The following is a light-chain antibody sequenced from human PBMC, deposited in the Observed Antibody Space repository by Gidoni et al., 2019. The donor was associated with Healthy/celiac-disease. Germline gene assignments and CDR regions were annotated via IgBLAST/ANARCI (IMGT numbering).Light chain of an antibody. V-gene: IGLV3-1*01. J-gene: IGLJ1*01. Sequence: SYELTQPPSVSVSPGQTASITCSGDKLGDKYACWYQQKPCQSPVLVISQDSKRPSGIPDRFSGSNSGNTATLTISGTQAMDEADYYCQAWDSSTGGVFGTGTKVTVL. CDR1: KLGDKY. CDR2: QDS. CDR3: QAWDSSTGGV.